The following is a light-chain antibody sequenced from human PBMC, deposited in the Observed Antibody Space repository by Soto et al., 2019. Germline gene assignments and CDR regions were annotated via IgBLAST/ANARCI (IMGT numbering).Light chain of an antibody. Sequence: SYELTQPPSVSVAPGETATITCGGDNIGGKSVHWYQRKPDQAPLLIIYNDGDRPSGIPERFSGSNSGNTATLTVSRVEAGDEADYYCQVWGSNADPYVVFGGGTKLTVL. J-gene: IGLJ2*01. CDR2: NDG. V-gene: IGLV3-21*04. CDR3: QVWGSNADPYVV. CDR1: NIGGKS.